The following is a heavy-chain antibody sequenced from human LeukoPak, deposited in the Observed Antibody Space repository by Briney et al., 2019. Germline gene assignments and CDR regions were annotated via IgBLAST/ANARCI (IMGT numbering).Heavy chain of an antibody. Sequence: KSGGSLRLSCAASGFTFSDYYMSWIRQAPGKGLEWVSYISSSGSTIYYADSVKGRFTISRDNAKNSLYLQMNSLRAEDTAVYYCARDAVFGYCGGDCYQYYFDYWGQGTLVTVSS. CDR1: GFTFSDYY. CDR3: ARDAVFGYCGGDCYQYYFDY. D-gene: IGHD2-21*01. V-gene: IGHV3-11*04. CDR2: ISSSGSTI. J-gene: IGHJ4*02.